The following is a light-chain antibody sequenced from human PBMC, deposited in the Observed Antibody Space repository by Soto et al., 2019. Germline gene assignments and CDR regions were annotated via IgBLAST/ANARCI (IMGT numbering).Light chain of an antibody. CDR2: GAS. Sequence: EIVLTQSPGTLSLSPGERATLSCRAGQSGSSSYLAWYLHKAGQAPRLLISGASTRATGIPARFSGSGSGTDFTLTISSLQAEDFAVYYCQQDYNLPFTFGQGTRLEIK. CDR1: QSGSSSY. CDR3: QQDYNLPFT. V-gene: IGKV3D-7*01. J-gene: IGKJ5*01.